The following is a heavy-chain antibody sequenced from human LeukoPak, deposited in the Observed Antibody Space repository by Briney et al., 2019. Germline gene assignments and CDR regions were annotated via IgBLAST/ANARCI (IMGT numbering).Heavy chain of an antibody. V-gene: IGHV4-38-2*02. J-gene: IGHJ4*02. D-gene: IGHD2/OR15-2a*01. CDR2: IYYSGST. CDR1: GYSISSGYY. Sequence: SETLSLTCTVSGYSISSGYYWGWIRQPPGKGLEWIGYIYYSGSTNYSPSPKSRVTISVDTSKNQFSLKLSSVTAADTAVYYCARGRPHNRNFDYWGQGTLVTVSS. CDR3: ARGRPHNRNFDY.